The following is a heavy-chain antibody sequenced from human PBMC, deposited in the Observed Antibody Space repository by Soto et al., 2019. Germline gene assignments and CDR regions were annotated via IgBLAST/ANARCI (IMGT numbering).Heavy chain of an antibody. D-gene: IGHD6-19*01. Sequence: PGGSLRLSCAASGFTFSNAWMNWVRQAPGKGLEWVGRIKSKTDGGTTDYAAPVKGRFTISRDDSKNTLYLQMNSLKTEDTAVYYCTRILAVAGPDDAFDIWGQGTMVTVSS. V-gene: IGHV3-15*07. CDR1: GFTFSNAW. CDR2: IKSKTDGGTT. J-gene: IGHJ3*02. CDR3: TRILAVAGPDDAFDI.